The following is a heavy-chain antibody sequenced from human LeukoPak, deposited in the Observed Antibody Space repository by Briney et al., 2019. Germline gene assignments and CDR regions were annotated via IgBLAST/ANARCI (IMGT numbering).Heavy chain of an antibody. CDR1: GGSISSYY. Sequence: SETLSLTCTVSGGSISSYYWSWIRQPPGKGLEWIGYIYYSGSTNCNPSLKSRVTISVDTSKNQFSLKLSSVTAADTAVYYCARDLAVAGDYYYYYYMDVWGKGTTATVSS. CDR2: IYYSGST. D-gene: IGHD6-19*01. CDR3: ARDLAVAGDYYYYYYMDV. J-gene: IGHJ6*03. V-gene: IGHV4-59*01.